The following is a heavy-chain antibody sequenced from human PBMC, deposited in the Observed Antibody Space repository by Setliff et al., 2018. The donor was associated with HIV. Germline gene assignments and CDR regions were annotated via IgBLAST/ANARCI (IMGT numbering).Heavy chain of an antibody. D-gene: IGHD3-10*01. CDR2: ISPTGTGT. Sequence: GGSLRLSCAASGITFSGYSMSWVRQAPGKGLEWVSAISPTGTGTYYADSVKGRFTISRDNAKNSLYLQLNSLRADDTALYYCARTSAGGQENDYWGQGTLVTVSS. J-gene: IGHJ4*02. CDR3: ARTSAGGQENDY. V-gene: IGHV3-23*01. CDR1: GITFSGYS.